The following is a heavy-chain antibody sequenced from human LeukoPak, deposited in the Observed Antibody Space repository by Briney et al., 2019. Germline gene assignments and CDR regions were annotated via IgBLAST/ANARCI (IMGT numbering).Heavy chain of an antibody. Sequence: GGSLRLSCAASGFIFNSHAMSWVRQAPGKGLEWVSSISGSGGSTYYADSVKGRITISRDNSKNTLYLQMNSLRAEDTAVYYRAKGVGYCSGGSCQQFDYWGQGTLVTVSS. V-gene: IGHV3-23*01. J-gene: IGHJ4*02. CDR2: ISGSGGST. D-gene: IGHD2-15*01. CDR3: AKGVGYCSGGSCQQFDY. CDR1: GFIFNSHA.